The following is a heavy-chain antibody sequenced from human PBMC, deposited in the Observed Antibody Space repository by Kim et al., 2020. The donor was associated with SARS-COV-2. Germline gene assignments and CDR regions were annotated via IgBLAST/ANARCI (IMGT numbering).Heavy chain of an antibody. Sequence: SGCIYYSPSLRSRVTMSRDTSKNQFSMNLNSVAASDTSVYYCASHFGDYFYWGQGTLVTVSS. D-gene: IGHD3-16*01. J-gene: IGHJ4*02. V-gene: IGHV4-39*01. CDR3: ASHFGDYFY. CDR2: SGCI.